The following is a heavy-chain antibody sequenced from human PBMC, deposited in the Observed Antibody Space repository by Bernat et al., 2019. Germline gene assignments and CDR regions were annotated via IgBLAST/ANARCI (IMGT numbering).Heavy chain of an antibody. CDR3: AKGISAYYPTYVGMDV. J-gene: IGHJ6*02. D-gene: IGHD3-22*01. CDR2: IIPIFGTA. Sequence: QVQLVQSGAEVKKPGSSVKVSCKASGGTFSSYAISWVRQAPGQGLEWMGGIIPIFGTANYAQKFQGRVTITADESTSTAYMELSSLRSEDTALYYCAKGISAYYPTYVGMDVWGQGTTVTVSS. V-gene: IGHV1-69*01. CDR1: GGTFSSYA.